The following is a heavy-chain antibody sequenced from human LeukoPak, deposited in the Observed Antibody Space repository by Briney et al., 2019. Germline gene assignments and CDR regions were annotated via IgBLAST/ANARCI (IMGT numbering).Heavy chain of an antibody. V-gene: IGHV4-59*01. Sequence: PSETLSLTCTVSGGSISSYYWSWIRQPPGKGLEWVGYIYYSGSTNYNPSLKSRVTISVDTSKNQFSLKLSSVTAADTAVYYCARVYYYYGSGSYFPDYWGQGTLVTVSS. CDR3: ARVYYYYGSGSYFPDY. J-gene: IGHJ4*02. CDR2: IYYSGST. CDR1: GGSISSYY. D-gene: IGHD3-10*01.